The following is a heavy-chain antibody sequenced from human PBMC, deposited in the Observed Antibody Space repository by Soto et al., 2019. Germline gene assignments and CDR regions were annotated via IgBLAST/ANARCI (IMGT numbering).Heavy chain of an antibody. CDR3: ARGPPSGSFSLTPRY. Sequence: QVQLVQSGPEVKKPGASVKVSCKASGYSFHNFGIIWVRQAPGQGLEWMGWISGQIAKTNYAQKFQGKVTMTTETSTSTAYMELNPLTSDDTAMYYCARGPPSGSFSLTPRYWGQGTLVTVSS. CDR1: GYSFHNFG. V-gene: IGHV1-18*04. D-gene: IGHD1-26*01. J-gene: IGHJ4*02. CDR2: ISGQIAKT.